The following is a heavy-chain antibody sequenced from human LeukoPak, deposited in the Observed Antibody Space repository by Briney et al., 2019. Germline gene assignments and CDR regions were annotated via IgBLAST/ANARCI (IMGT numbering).Heavy chain of an antibody. CDR2: IYTSGST. D-gene: IGHD3-3*01. J-gene: IGHJ4*02. V-gene: IGHV4-4*07. CDR3: ARDRLDYDFWSGYYMGL. Sequence: SETLSLTCTVSGGSISSYYWSWIRQPAGKGLEWIGRIYTSGSTNYNPSLKSRVTISVDTSKNQFSLKLSSVTAADTAVYYCARDRLDYDFWSGYYMGLWGQGTLVTVSS. CDR1: GGSISSYY.